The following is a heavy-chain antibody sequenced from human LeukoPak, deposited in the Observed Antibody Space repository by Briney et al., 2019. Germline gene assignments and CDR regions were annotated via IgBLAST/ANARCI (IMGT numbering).Heavy chain of an antibody. CDR2: ISDSGRS. V-gene: IGHV4-61*02. Sequence: SQTLSLTCTVSGGSISSGDYYGSWIRQPAGKGLEWSGRISDSGRSIYTPSLKSRLTISIDTSKNQVSPMLSSVTPTDTAVYYWARECDAWGQGTLVTVAS. CDR1: GGSISSGDYY. J-gene: IGHJ5*02. CDR3: ARECDA.